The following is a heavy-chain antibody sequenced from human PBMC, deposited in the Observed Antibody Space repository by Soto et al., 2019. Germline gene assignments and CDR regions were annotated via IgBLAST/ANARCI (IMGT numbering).Heavy chain of an antibody. CDR1: GYTFTSYA. CDR3: ARTHLGWYSRINSHLHWFDP. Sequence: GASVKVSCKASGYTFTSYAMHWVRQAPGQRLEWMGWINAGNGNTKYSQKFQGRVTITRDTSASTAYMELSSLRSEDTAVYYCARTHLGWYSRINSHLHWFDPWGQGTLVTVSS. J-gene: IGHJ5*02. D-gene: IGHD6-19*01. V-gene: IGHV1-3*01. CDR2: INAGNGNT.